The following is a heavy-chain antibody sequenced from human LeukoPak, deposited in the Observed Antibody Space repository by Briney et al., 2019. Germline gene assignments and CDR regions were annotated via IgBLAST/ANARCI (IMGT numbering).Heavy chain of an antibody. CDR3: AKDPGVVPAHYFDY. J-gene: IGHJ4*02. D-gene: IGHD2-2*01. V-gene: IGHV3-23*01. Sequence: PGGSLRLSCAASGFTFSSYAMNWVRQAPGKGLEWVSATGSTGVSTFYADSVKGRFTVSRDNSKNTLSLQMNSLRAEDTAVCYCAKDPGVVPAHYFDYWGQGILVTVSS. CDR1: GFTFSSYA. CDR2: TGSTGVST.